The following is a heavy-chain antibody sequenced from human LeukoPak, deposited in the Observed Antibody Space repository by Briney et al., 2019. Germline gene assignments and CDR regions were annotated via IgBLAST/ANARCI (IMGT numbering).Heavy chain of an antibody. Sequence: KPSETLSLTCTVSGGSISSSSYYWGWIRQPPGKGLEWIGSIYYSGSTYYNPSLKSRVTISVDTSKNQFSLKLSSVTAADTAVYYCARQSSFYYYYYTDVWGKGTTVTVSS. CDR1: GGSISSSSYY. J-gene: IGHJ6*03. D-gene: IGHD6-13*01. CDR2: IYYSGST. CDR3: ARQSSFYYYYYTDV. V-gene: IGHV4-39*01.